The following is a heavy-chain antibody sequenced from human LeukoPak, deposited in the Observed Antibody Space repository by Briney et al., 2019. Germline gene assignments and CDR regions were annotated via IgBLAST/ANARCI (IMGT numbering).Heavy chain of an antibody. CDR2: ISGSGGST. CDR1: GFTFSSYA. D-gene: IGHD3-10*01. V-gene: IGHV3-23*01. Sequence: GGSLRLSCAATGFTFSSYAMSWVRQAPGKGLERVSSISGSGGSTYYADSVKGRFTISRDNSKNTLYLQMNSLRAEDTAVYYCAKVESGIRTLFRGSGSRGHFDYWGQGTLVTVSS. J-gene: IGHJ4*02. CDR3: AKVESGIRTLFRGSGSRGHFDY.